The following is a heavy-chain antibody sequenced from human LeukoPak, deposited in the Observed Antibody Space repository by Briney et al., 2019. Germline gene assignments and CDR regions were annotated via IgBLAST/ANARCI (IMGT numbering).Heavy chain of an antibody. CDR2: IYYTGTT. Sequence: SKTLSLTCTFPGASINSSRAYGAGIRRSPGKALDWIGRIYYTGTTYYNPSFKSRVTLSVDTSKNQFSLKLTSVTAADTAVYYCARRGTYYEVFDFWGQGTLVTVSS. CDR1: GASINSSRAY. CDR3: ARRGTYYEVFDF. J-gene: IGHJ4*02. D-gene: IGHD1-26*01. V-gene: IGHV4-39*01.